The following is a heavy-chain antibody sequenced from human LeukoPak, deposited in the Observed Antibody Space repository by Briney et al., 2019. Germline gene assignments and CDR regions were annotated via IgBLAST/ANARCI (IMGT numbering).Heavy chain of an antibody. CDR2: IIPIFGTA. Sequence: GASVKVSCKASGGTFSSYAISWVRQAPGQGLEWMGGIIPIFGTANYAQKFQGRVTITADESTSTAYMELSSLRSEDTAVYYCAKDRYFDWVFSLPHASDIWGQGTLVTVSS. D-gene: IGHD3-9*01. J-gene: IGHJ3*02. CDR1: GGTFSSYA. V-gene: IGHV1-69*13. CDR3: AKDRYFDWVFSLPHASDI.